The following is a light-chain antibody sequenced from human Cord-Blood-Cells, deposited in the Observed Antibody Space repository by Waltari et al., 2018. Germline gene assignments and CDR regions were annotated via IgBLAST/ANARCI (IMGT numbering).Light chain of an antibody. J-gene: IGKJ1*01. Sequence: EIVLTQSPGTLSWSPVYRATLSCRASQSVSSSYLAWYQQKPGQAPRLLIYGASSRATGIPDRFSGSGSGTDFTLTISRLQSEDFAVYYCQQYGSSPRTFGQGTKVEIK. CDR2: GAS. CDR3: QQYGSSPRT. CDR1: QSVSSSY. V-gene: IGKV3-20*01.